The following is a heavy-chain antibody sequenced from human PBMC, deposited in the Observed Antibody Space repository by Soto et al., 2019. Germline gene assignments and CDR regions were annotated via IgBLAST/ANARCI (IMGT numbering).Heavy chain of an antibody. J-gene: IGHJ4*02. V-gene: IGHV1-69*02. CDR1: GGTFRNYP. Sequence: QVQLVQSGTEVKKPGSSVKVSCKASGGTFRNYPINWVRQAPGQGLEWMGSIFPLTDIPDYAQNFQARLTISAEQSTSTAYMELSSLTSDDTGMYFCARGPLVVLNYFESWGQGTLVTVSS. CDR2: IFPLTDIP. CDR3: ARGPLVVLNYFES.